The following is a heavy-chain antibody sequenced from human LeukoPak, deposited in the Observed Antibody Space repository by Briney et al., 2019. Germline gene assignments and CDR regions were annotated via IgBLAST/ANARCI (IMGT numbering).Heavy chain of an antibody. Sequence: SETLSLTCTVSGGSISSYYWSWLRQPPGKGLEWIGYIYYSGSTNYTPSLKSRVTISVDTSKNQFSLKLSSVTAADTAVYYCARTDYYDSSGYPYWGQGTLVTVSS. CDR3: ARTDYYDSSGYPY. D-gene: IGHD3-22*01. CDR1: GGSISSYY. J-gene: IGHJ4*02. CDR2: IYYSGST. V-gene: IGHV4-59*01.